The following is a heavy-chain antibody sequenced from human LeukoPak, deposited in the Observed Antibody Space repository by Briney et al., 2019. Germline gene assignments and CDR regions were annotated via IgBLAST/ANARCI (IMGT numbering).Heavy chain of an antibody. CDR2: ISYDGSNK. J-gene: IGHJ4*02. V-gene: IGHV3-30*04. Sequence: GGSLRLSCAASGFTFSSYAMHWVRQAPGKGLEWVAVISYDGSNKYYADSVKGRFTISRDNSKNTLYLQMNSLRAEDTAVYYWERYLGLEGSGLLHYWRQGTIVSVPS. D-gene: IGHD3-10*01. CDR1: GFTFSSYA. CDR3: ERYLGLEGSGLLHY.